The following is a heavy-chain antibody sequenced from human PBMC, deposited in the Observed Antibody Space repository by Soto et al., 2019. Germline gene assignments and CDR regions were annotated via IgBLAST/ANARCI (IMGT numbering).Heavy chain of an antibody. Sequence: QVQLVESGGGVVQPGRSLRLSCAASGFTFSSYGMHWVRQAPGKGLEWVAVISYDGSNKYYADSVKGRFTISRDNSYNTLYLQLNSLSAEDTAVYYCANFHVGVYSYTGMDGGGQGTRVTVS. CDR3: ANFHVGVYSYTGMDG. V-gene: IGHV3-30*18. CDR1: GFTFSSYG. D-gene: IGHD3-3*01. CDR2: ISYDGSNK. J-gene: IGHJ6*02.